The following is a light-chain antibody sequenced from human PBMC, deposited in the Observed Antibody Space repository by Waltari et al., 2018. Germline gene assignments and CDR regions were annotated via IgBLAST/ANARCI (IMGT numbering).Light chain of an antibody. V-gene: IGKV3-20*01. J-gene: IGKJ1*01. CDR2: GAS. Sequence: EIVLTQSLGTLSLSPGERATLSCRASQTVTGSYLAWYQQKPGQAPRLLIYGASIRATGIPDRFSGSGSGTDFTLTISRLEPEDFAVYYCQDSATFGQGTKVEIK. CDR3: QDSAT. CDR1: QTVTGSY.